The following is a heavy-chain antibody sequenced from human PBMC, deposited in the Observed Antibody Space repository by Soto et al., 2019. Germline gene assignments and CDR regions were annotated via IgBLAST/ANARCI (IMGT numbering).Heavy chain of an antibody. CDR3: AKEVAEALNY. CDR2: ISYDGSKK. CDR1: GFTFSSYA. Sequence: AGCLRLSCAASGFTFSSYARSWVRQAPGKGLEWVAVISYDGSKKYYADYVTGRSTNSGDNTMNSLYPQMNSLRSEATAVYYCAKEVAEALNYWGQGTLVTVSS. J-gene: IGHJ4*01. V-gene: IGHV3-30*18.